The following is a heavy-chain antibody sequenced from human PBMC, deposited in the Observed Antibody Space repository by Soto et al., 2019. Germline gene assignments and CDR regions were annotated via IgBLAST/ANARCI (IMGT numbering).Heavy chain of an antibody. V-gene: IGHV3-30*03. CDR1: GFTFSSYG. CDR2: ISYDGSNK. D-gene: IGHD5-18*01. J-gene: IGHJ3*02. CDR3: ARGYIDAFDI. Sequence: QVQLVESGGGVVQPGRSLRLSCAASGFTFSSYGMHWVRQAPGKGLEWVAVISYDGSNKYYADSVKGRFTISRDNSKNTLYLQMNSLRAEDTAVYYCARGYIDAFDIWGQGTMVTVSS.